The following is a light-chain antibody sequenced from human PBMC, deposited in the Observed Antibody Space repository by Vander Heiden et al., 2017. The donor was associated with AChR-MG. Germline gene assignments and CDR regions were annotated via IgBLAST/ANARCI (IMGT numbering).Light chain of an antibody. V-gene: IGLV2-8*01. Sequence: QSALTQPPSASGSPGQSVTISCTGTSSDVGGYNYVSWYQQHPGKAPKLMIYEVSKRPSGVPDRFSGSKSGNTASLTVSRLQAEDEADYYCSSYRVSNNFRLFGGGTKLTVL. CDR2: EVS. J-gene: IGLJ3*02. CDR3: SSYRVSNNFRL. CDR1: SSDVGGYNY.